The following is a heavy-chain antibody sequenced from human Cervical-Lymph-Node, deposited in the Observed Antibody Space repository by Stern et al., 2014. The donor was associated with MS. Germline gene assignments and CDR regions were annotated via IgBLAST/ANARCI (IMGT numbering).Heavy chain of an antibody. J-gene: IGHJ4*02. CDR1: GFTFSDYF. Sequence: VQLVESGGGLVKPGGSLRLSCAASGFTFSDYFMTWVRQAPGKGLEWLSFIRSSGDTIKYADSVRGRFTISRDNAKNSLYLQMNSLRAEDTAVYYCVRGLGSYEDSWGQGTLVTVSS. V-gene: IGHV3-11*01. CDR2: IRSSGDTI. CDR3: VRGLGSYEDS. D-gene: IGHD3-10*01.